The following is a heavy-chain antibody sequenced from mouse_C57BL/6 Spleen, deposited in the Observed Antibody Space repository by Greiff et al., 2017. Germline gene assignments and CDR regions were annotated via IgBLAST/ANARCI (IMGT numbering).Heavy chain of an antibody. CDR3: AKSYDYAWFAD. J-gene: IGHJ3*01. CDR2: ISYDGSN. CDR1: GYSITSGYY. Sequence: EVKLMESGPGLVKPSQSLSLTCSVTGYSITSGYYWNWIRQFPGNKLEWMGYISYDGSNNYNPSLKNRISITRDTSKNQLFLKLNSVTTEDTDTYYCAKSYDYAWFADWGQGTLVTVSA. D-gene: IGHD2-4*01. V-gene: IGHV3-6*01.